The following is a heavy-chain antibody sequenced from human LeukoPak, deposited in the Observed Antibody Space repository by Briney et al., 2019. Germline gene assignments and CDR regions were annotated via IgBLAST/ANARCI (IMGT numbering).Heavy chain of an antibody. CDR3: ASGPYSTSPYMDV. J-gene: IGHJ6*03. D-gene: IGHD2-2*01. V-gene: IGHV1-69*05. CDR1: GGTFSSYA. CDR2: IIPIFGTA. Sequence: SVNVSCKASGGTFSSYAISWVRQAPGQGLEWMGGIIPIFGTANYAQKFQGRVTITTDKSTSTAYMELSSLRSEDTAVYYCASGPYSTSPYMDVWGKGTTVTVSS.